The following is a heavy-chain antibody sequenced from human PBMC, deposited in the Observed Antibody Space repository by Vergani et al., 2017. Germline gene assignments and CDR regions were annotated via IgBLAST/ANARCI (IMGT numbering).Heavy chain of an antibody. V-gene: IGHV4-34*01. J-gene: IGHJ6*02. Sequence: QVQLQQWGAGLLKPSETLSLTCAVYGGSFSGYYWSWIRQPPGKGLEWIGEINHSVSTNYNPSLKSRVTISVDTSKNQFSLKLSSVTAADTAVYYCARGTSDYAYYYYYGMDVWGQGTTVTVSS. CDR1: GGSFSGYY. CDR2: INHSVST. D-gene: IGHD3-16*01. CDR3: ARGTSDYAYYYYYGMDV.